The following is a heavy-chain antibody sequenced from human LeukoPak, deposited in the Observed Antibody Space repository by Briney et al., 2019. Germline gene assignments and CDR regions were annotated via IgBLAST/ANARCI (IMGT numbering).Heavy chain of an antibody. J-gene: IGHJ4*02. CDR3: ARSSQFIAVAGTGLDY. Sequence: SVKVSCKASGGTFSSYAISWVRQAPRQGLEWMGGIIPIFGTANYAQKFQGRVTITADESTSTAYMELSSLRSEDTAVYYCARSSQFIAVAGTGLDYWGQGTLVTVSS. D-gene: IGHD6-19*01. CDR2: IIPIFGTA. CDR1: GGTFSSYA. V-gene: IGHV1-69*01.